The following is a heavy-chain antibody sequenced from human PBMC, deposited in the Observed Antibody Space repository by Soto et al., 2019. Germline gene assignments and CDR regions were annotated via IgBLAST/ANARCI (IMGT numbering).Heavy chain of an antibody. Sequence: ASVKVSCKTSGYTFTSYHISWVRQAPGQGLEWMGWISAYNTNTNYAQKFQGRVTMTTDTLTSTVYMELSSLRSEDTAVYYCARESPRDGYNSVYFDYWGQGTLVTVS. D-gene: IGHD5-12*01. CDR3: ARESPRDGYNSVYFDY. V-gene: IGHV1-18*01. CDR1: GYTFTSYH. CDR2: ISAYNTNT. J-gene: IGHJ4*02.